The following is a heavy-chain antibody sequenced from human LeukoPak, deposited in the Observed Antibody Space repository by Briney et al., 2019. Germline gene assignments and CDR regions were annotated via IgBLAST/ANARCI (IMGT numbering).Heavy chain of an antibody. CDR2: ISYDRSNK. CDR3: AKAHRRAVAGTPSYFDY. V-gene: IGHV3-30*18. CDR1: GFTFSSYG. D-gene: IGHD6-19*01. J-gene: IGHJ4*02. Sequence: PGGSLRLSCAASGFTFSSYGMHWVRQAPGKGLEGGAVISYDRSNKYYADSVKGRFTISRDNSKNTLSLQMNRLRAEDTAVYYCAKAHRRAVAGTPSYFDYWGQGTLVTVSS.